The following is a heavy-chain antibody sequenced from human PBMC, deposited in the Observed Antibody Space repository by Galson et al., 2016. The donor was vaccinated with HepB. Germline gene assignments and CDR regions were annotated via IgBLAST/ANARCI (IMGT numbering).Heavy chain of an antibody. CDR3: AHRSVTAAGTWFDP. V-gene: IGHV2-5*02. CDR2: IYWDDVK. Sequence: PALVKPTQTLTLTCTFSGFSLSTSGVGVGWIRQPPGKALEWLALIYWDDVKRYNPSLNSRLTITKDTSKNVVVLTMTNMNHADTGTYYCAHRSVTAAGTWFDPWGQGTLVTVSS. J-gene: IGHJ5*02. D-gene: IGHD6-13*01. CDR1: GFSLSTSGVG.